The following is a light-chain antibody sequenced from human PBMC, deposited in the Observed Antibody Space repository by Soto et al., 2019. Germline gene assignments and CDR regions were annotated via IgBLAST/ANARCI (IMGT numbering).Light chain of an antibody. CDR1: QIISNW. Sequence: DIQMTQSPSTLSASVGDRVTITCRASQIISNWLAWYQQKPGKARKLLIYKASSLESGVPSRFSGSGSGTEFTLTISSLQPDDFATYYCQQYNNYWTFGQGTKVEIK. J-gene: IGKJ1*01. CDR3: QQYNNYWT. CDR2: KAS. V-gene: IGKV1-5*03.